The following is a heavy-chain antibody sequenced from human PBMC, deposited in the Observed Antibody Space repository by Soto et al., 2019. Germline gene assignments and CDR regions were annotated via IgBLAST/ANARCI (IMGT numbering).Heavy chain of an antibody. Sequence: SETLSLTCTLSGGSIRFSNYYWGWIRQSPGKGLEWIGNIYYTGSTYYNPSLKSRVTISVDTSKNQFSLSLRSVTAADTAVYYCLRGYTPTIIDYWGQGTLVTVFS. V-gene: IGHV4-39*01. CDR2: IYYTGST. CDR1: GGSIRFSNYY. D-gene: IGHD5-12*01. CDR3: LRGYTPTIIDY. J-gene: IGHJ4*02.